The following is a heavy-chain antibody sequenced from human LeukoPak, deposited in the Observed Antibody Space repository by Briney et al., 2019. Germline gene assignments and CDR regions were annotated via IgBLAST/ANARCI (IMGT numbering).Heavy chain of an antibody. J-gene: IGHJ4*02. V-gene: IGHV3-23*01. CDR2: ISGSGGTT. Sequence: PGGSLRLSCAASGFTFSNYAMSWVRQAPGKGLEWVSDISGSGGTTYYADSVKGRFTISRDNSKNRLYLQMNSLRAEDTAVYYCAKPHYYLDPRRYSAGDHWGQGTLVTASS. CDR3: AKPHYYLDPRRYSAGDH. D-gene: IGHD3-10*01. CDR1: GFTFSNYA.